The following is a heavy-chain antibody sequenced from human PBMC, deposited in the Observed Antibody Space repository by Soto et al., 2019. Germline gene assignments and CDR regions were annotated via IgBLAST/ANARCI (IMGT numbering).Heavy chain of an antibody. Sequence: PSETLSLTCTVSGGSISSYYWGWIRRPPGKGLEWIGSIYYSGSTYYNPSLKSRVTISVDTSKNQFSLKLSSVTAADTAVYYCARRWGYSFDYWGQGTLVTVSP. J-gene: IGHJ4*02. D-gene: IGHD7-27*01. CDR1: GGSISSYY. CDR3: ARRWGYSFDY. CDR2: IYYSGST. V-gene: IGHV4-39*01.